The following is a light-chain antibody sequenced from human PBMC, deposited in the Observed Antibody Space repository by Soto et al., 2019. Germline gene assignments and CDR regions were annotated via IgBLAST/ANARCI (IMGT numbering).Light chain of an antibody. CDR3: QHYNDYPWT. CDR2: RAS. CDR1: QSISDW. J-gene: IGKJ1*01. V-gene: IGKV1-5*03. Sequence: DTQMTQSPSTLSASVGDRVTITCRASQSISDWLAWYQQKPGKAPKLLIYRASRLQSGVPSRFGGSGSGPEFTLTISGLQDEDFATYYCQHYNDYPWTFGRATKVEIK.